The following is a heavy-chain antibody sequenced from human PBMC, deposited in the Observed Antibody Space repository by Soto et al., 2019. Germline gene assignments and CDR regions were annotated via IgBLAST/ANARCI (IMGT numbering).Heavy chain of an antibody. CDR1: GFTFSSYA. D-gene: IGHD6-19*01. V-gene: IGHV3-23*01. CDR3: AKVPQWLVLGRYWYFDL. J-gene: IGHJ2*01. CDR2: ISGSGGST. Sequence: EVQLLESGGGLVQPGGSLRLSCAASGFTFSSYAISWVRQAPGKGLEWVSTISGSGGSTYYADSVKGRFTISRDNSKNTKYLLKHSLRAEDTTVYYCAKVPQWLVLGRYWYFDLWGRGPLVTVSS.